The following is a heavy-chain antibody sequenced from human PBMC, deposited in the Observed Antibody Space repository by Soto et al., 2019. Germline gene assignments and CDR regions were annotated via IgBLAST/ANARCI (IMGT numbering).Heavy chain of an antibody. Sequence: EVQLVESRGDLVQPGGALRLPCAASGFSVSSKYMSWVRQAPGKGLEWVSLIQSGGTTYYAGSVKGRFTISRDYSENTLFLQMNSLRVEDTAVYYCTRDDVHFHGDRYYGVPMDVCGKGTTVTVSA. D-gene: IGHD2-15*01. CDR3: TRDDVHFHGDRYYGVPMDV. J-gene: IGHJ6*04. V-gene: IGHV3-66*01. CDR1: GFSVSSKY. CDR2: IQSGGTT.